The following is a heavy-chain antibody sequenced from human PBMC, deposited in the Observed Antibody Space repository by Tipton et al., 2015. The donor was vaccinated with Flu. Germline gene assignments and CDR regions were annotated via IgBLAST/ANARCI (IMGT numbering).Heavy chain of an antibody. J-gene: IGHJ6*02. CDR3: ASMTTVTSGDYYGMDV. V-gene: IGHV1-2*02. Sequence: QVQLVQSGAEAKKPGASVKVSCKASGYTFTGYYMHWVRQAPGQGLEWMGWINPNSGGTNYAQKFQGRVTMTRDTSISTAYMELSRLRSDDTAVYYCASMTTVTSGDYYGMDVWGQGTTVTVSS. D-gene: IGHD4-11*01. CDR1: GYTFTGYY. CDR2: INPNSGGT.